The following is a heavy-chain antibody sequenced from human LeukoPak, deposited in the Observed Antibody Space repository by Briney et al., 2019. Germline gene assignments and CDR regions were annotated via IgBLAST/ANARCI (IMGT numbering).Heavy chain of an antibody. V-gene: IGHV4-59*01. Sequence: SETLSLTCTVSGGSISSYYWTWIRQPPGKGLEWVGYMYSSGSTDYNPSLKSRVTISLDTSKRQISLKLTSVTAADTAVYYCARVDPPHSPFDYWGQGTLVTVSS. D-gene: IGHD2-15*01. J-gene: IGHJ4*02. CDR1: GGSISSYY. CDR2: MYSSGST. CDR3: ARVDPPHSPFDY.